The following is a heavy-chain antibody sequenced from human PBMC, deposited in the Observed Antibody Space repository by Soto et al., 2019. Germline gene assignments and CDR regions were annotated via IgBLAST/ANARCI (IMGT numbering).Heavy chain of an antibody. CDR3: ARHVSGWYYFDY. D-gene: IGHD6-19*01. CDR1: GGSISSSSYY. J-gene: IGHJ4*02. V-gene: IGHV4-39*01. CDR2: IYYSGST. Sequence: SETLSLTCTVSGGSISSSSYYWGWIRQPPGKGLEWIGSIYYSGSTYYNPSLKSRVTISVDTSKNQFSLKLSSVTAADTAVYYCARHVSGWYYFDYWGQGTLVTVSS.